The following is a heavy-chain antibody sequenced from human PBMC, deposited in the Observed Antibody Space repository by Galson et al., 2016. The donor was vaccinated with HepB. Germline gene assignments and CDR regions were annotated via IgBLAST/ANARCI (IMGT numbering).Heavy chain of an antibody. D-gene: IGHD2-15*01. V-gene: IGHV3-53*01. Sequence: SLRLSCAASGLTVSDNYISWVRLAPGKGLEWVSVIFTDGGTHYADSVKGRFTVSSDNSKNTVYLQMNSLRAADPAIYSCAGDDWGVGVGYYGLDVWGQGTTVTVS. CDR1: GLTVSDNY. CDR3: AGDDWGVGVGYYGLDV. J-gene: IGHJ6*02. CDR2: IFTDGGT.